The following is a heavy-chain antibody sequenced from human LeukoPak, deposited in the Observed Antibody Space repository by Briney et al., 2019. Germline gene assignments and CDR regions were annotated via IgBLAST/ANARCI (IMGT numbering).Heavy chain of an antibody. J-gene: IGHJ6*03. D-gene: IGHD2-2*01. Sequence: KPSETLSLTCIVSGGSISSYYWSWIRQPPGKGLEWIVYIYYSGSTNYNPSLKSRVTISVDTSKKQFSLKLSFVTAADTAVYYCARESGCSSISCPYNYYYLDVWGNGTTVTVSS. CDR3: ARESGCSSISCPYNYYYLDV. CDR1: GGSISSYY. V-gene: IGHV4-59*01. CDR2: IYYSGST.